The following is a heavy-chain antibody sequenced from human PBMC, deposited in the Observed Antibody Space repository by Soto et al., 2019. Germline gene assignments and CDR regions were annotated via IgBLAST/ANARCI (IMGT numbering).Heavy chain of an antibody. CDR1: GYTFTGYY. V-gene: IGHV1-2*04. CDR2: INPNSGGT. Sequence: ASVKVSCKASGYTFTGYYMHWVRQAPGQGLEWMGWINPNSGGTNYAQKFQGWVTMTRDTSISTAYMELSRLRSDDTAVYYCARTATNYYDSSGYDPDAFDIWCQARMVSVS. J-gene: IGHJ3*02. CDR3: ARTATNYYDSSGYDPDAFDI. D-gene: IGHD3-22*01.